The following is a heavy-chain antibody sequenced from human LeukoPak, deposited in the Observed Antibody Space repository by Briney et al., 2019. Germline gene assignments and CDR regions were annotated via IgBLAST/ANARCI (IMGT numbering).Heavy chain of an antibody. CDR2: IYSGGTT. CDR1: EFDFSSHA. J-gene: IGHJ4*02. D-gene: IGHD2-15*01. CDR3: ARDSGLLPQY. V-gene: IGHV3-53*01. Sequence: GGSLRLSCAASEFDFSSHAMTWVRQAPGKGLEWVSVIYSGGTTYYADSVKGRFTITRDNSKNTLYLQVNSLRAEDTAVYYCARDSGLLPQYWGRGTLVTVSS.